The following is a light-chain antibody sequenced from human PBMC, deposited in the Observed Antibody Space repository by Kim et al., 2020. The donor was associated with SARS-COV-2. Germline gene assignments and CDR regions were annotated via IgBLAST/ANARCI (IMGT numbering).Light chain of an antibody. CDR3: QQYNNWPPLT. CDR1: QSVSSN. V-gene: IGKV3-15*01. J-gene: IGKJ4*01. Sequence: SPGQRATLSCRASQSVSSNLAWSQHKPGQAPRLLCYGASTRATGIPARFSGSGSGTEFTLAISSLQSEDFAVYHCQQYNNWPPLTFGGGTKVEIK. CDR2: GAS.